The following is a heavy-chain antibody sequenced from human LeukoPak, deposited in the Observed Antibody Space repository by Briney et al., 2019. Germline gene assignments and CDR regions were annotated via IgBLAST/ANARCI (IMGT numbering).Heavy chain of an antibody. V-gene: IGHV1-24*01. D-gene: IGHD4-17*01. Sequence: AASVKVSCKVSGYTLTELSMHWVRQAPGKGLEWMGGFDPEDGETIYARKFQGRVTMTEDTSTDTAYMELSSLRSEDTAVYYCATDPTSGGTVTQDYWGQGTLVAVSS. CDR3: ATDPTSGGTVTQDY. CDR1: GYTLTELS. CDR2: FDPEDGET. J-gene: IGHJ4*02.